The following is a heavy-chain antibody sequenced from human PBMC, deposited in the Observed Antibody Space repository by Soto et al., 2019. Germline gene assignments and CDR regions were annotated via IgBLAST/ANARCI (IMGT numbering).Heavy chain of an antibody. CDR2: ISHSGST. Sequence: SEMLSLTCAVSGDSISSSNWWSWVRQPPGKGLEWIGEISHSGSTNYNPSLKSRVTISVDRSKNQFSLKLSSVTAADTAVYYCARVPDYWGQGTLVTVSS. J-gene: IGHJ4*02. CDR3: ARVPDY. CDR1: GDSISSSNW. V-gene: IGHV4-4*02.